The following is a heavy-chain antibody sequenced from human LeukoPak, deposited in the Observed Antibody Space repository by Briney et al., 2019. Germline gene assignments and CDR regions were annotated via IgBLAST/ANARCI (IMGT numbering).Heavy chain of an antibody. V-gene: IGHV4-59*08. CDR2: IYYSGST. D-gene: IGHD2-15*01. Sequence: SETLSLTCTVSGGSISSYYWSWIRQPPGKGLEWIGYIYYSGSTYYNPSLKSRVTISGDTSKNQFSLKLSSVTAADTAMYYCARGYCSGGSCYPARHWGQGTLVIISS. J-gene: IGHJ4*02. CDR1: GGSISSYY. CDR3: ARGYCSGGSCYPARH.